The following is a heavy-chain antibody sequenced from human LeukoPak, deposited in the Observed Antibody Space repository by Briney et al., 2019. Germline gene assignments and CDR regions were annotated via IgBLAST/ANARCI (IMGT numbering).Heavy chain of an antibody. D-gene: IGHD3-10*01. CDR3: ARDLDGSGSYYTGY. Sequence: GASVKVSCKVSGYTFTSCGISWVRQAPGQGLEWMGWISAYNGNTNYAQKLQGGVTMTTDTSTSTAYMELRTLRPGDTAVYYCARDLDGSGSYYTGYWGQGTLVTVSS. CDR1: GYTFTSCG. V-gene: IGHV1-18*01. CDR2: ISAYNGNT. J-gene: IGHJ4*02.